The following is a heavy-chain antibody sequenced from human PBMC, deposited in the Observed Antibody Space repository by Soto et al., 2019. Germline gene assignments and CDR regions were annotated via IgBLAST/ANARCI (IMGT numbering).Heavy chain of an antibody. D-gene: IGHD3-10*01. Sequence: PWWSLRPSCSASGFTCSSYAMSWFRQAPGKGLEWVSAISGSGGSTYYADSVKGRFTISRDNSKNTLYLQMNSLRAEDTAVYYCAKDPLVPLLWFGESDYYGMDVWGQGTTVTVSS. J-gene: IGHJ6*02. CDR2: ISGSGGST. CDR1: GFTCSSYA. V-gene: IGHV3-23*01. CDR3: AKDPLVPLLWFGESDYYGMDV.